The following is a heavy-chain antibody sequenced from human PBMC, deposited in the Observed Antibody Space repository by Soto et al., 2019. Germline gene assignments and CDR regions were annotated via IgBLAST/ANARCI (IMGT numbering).Heavy chain of an antibody. J-gene: IGHJ4*02. Sequence: ASVTVSCKASGYTFTGYYMHWVRQAPGQGLEWMGWINPNSGGTNYAQKFQGWVTMTRDTSISTAYMELSRLRSDDTAVYYCARVGGNVEYSSSHFDYWGQGTLVTVSS. V-gene: IGHV1-2*04. D-gene: IGHD6-6*01. CDR2: INPNSGGT. CDR3: ARVGGNVEYSSSHFDY. CDR1: GYTFTGYY.